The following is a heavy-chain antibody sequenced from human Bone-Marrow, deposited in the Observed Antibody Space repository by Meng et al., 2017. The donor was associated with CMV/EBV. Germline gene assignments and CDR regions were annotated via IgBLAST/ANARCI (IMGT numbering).Heavy chain of an antibody. D-gene: IGHD2-2*01. CDR3: ARGRWGYQLPRASAEYFQH. V-gene: IGHV4-34*01. CDR2: INHSGST. J-gene: IGHJ1*01. Sequence: GSLRLSCADYGGSFSGYYWSWIRQPPGKGLEWIGEINHSGSTNYNPSLKSRVTISVDTSKNQFSLKLSSVTAADTAVYYCARGRWGYQLPRASAEYFQHWGQGTLVTVSS. CDR1: GGSFSGYY.